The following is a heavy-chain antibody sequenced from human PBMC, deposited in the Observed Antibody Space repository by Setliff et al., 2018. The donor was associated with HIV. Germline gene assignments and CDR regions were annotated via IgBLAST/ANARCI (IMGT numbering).Heavy chain of an antibody. CDR2: VYPGDSDT. D-gene: IGHD1-26*01. J-gene: IGHJ6*03. Sequence: GESLKISCQCSGFNFLAHWIGWVRQVPEKGLEWMGIVYPGDSDTRYNPSFEGQVTVSADKTITTAYLQLTSLKASDTAMYYCATLVGATHRPFYYHYMDVWGKGTTVTVSS. CDR1: GFNFLAHW. V-gene: IGHV5-51*01. CDR3: ATLVGATHRPFYYHYMDV.